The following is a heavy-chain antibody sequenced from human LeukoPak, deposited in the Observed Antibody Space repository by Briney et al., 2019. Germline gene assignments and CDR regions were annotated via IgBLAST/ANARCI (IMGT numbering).Heavy chain of an antibody. CDR1: GFTFSSHA. CDR2: TSGNGGVT. V-gene: IGHV3-23*01. CDR3: ARVSAASNTDS. J-gene: IGHJ4*02. Sequence: GGSLRLSCAASGFTFSSHAMSWVRQAPGKGLEWVSSTSGNGGVTFYGDSVEGRFTFSRDNSKDTSYLQVNSLRVEDTAVYYCARVSAASNTDSWDQGTLVTVSS. D-gene: IGHD6-13*01.